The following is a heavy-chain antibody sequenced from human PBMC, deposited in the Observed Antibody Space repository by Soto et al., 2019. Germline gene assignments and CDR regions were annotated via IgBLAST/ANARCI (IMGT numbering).Heavy chain of an antibody. J-gene: IGHJ5*02. V-gene: IGHV1-2*02. CDR1: EYTFTGYN. Sequence: QVKLVQSGAEVKKPGAPVKVSSKASEYTFTGYNMHWVRQAPGQGLEWMGWINPNSGGTNYAQKFQGRVTMTRDTSISTAYMELSRLRSDDTAVYYCARVDPPLWFDPWGQGTLVTVSS. CDR2: INPNSGGT. CDR3: ARVDPPLWFDP.